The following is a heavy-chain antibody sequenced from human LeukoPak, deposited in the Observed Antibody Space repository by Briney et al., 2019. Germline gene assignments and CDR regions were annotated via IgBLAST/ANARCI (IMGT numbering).Heavy chain of an antibody. V-gene: IGHV3-21*01. D-gene: IGHD2-15*01. CDR2: ISSDGSYI. CDR3: ASPHYCSGSSCCFGY. Sequence: GGSLRLSCVASGLTFNNYNMNWVRQAPGKGLEWVSLISSDGSYIYYADSVRGRFTISRDNAKNSLYLQMNSLRAEDTAVYLCASPHYCSGSSCCFGYWGQGTLVTVSS. CDR1: GLTFNNYN. J-gene: IGHJ4*03.